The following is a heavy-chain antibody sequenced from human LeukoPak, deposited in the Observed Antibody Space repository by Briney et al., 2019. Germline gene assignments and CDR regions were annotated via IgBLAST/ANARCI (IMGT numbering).Heavy chain of an antibody. J-gene: IGHJ5*02. V-gene: IGHV4-34*01. D-gene: IGHD3-10*01. Sequence: SETLSLTCAVYGGSFSGYYWSWIRQPPGKGLEWIGEINHSGSTNYNPSLKSRVTISVDTSKNQFSLKLSSLTAADTAVYYCAREKPTYYGSGSYGFDPWGQGTLVTVSS. CDR2: INHSGST. CDR3: AREKPTYYGSGSYGFDP. CDR1: GGSFSGYY.